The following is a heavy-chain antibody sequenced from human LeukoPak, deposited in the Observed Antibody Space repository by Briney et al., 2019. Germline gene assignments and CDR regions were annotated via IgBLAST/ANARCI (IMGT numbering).Heavy chain of an antibody. CDR2: INPNSGGT. J-gene: IGHJ4*02. CDR1: GYTFTGYY. CDR3: ARVRNSSSWYVGDFDY. Sequence: GASVKVSCKASGYTFTGYYMHWVRQAPGQGLEWMGWINPNSGGTNYAQKFQGRVTMTRDTSISTAYMELSRLRSDDTAVYYCARVRNSSSWYVGDFDYWGQGTLVTVTS. D-gene: IGHD6-13*01. V-gene: IGHV1-2*02.